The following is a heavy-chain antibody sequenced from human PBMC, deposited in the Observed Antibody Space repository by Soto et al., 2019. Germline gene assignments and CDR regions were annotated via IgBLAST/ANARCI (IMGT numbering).Heavy chain of an antibody. V-gene: IGHV1-69*01. J-gene: IGHJ3*01. D-gene: IGHD3-16*01. CDR3: ARLRRDWGYGFHL. CDR1: GGSFGSSA. Sequence: QVQLVQSGADVKKPGSSVKVSCKTSGGSFGSSAISWVRQAPAQGLEWMGEIIPVFDKANYAQNFQGRLTITADELTGTVFMELSSLRSEDTAVYFCARLRRDWGYGFHLWGLGTFVTVSS. CDR2: IIPVFDKA.